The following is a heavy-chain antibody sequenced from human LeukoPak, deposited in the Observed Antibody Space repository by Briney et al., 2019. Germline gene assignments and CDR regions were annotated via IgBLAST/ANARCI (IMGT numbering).Heavy chain of an antibody. D-gene: IGHD2-15*01. J-gene: IGHJ4*02. CDR1: GFTFSSYA. CDR2: LTHSGGYT. Sequence: GGSLRLSCAASGFTFSSYAMNWVRQAPGKGLEWISSLTHSGGYTYYADSVQGRFTISRDNSKSTLCLQMNSLRAEDTAVYYCAKQLGYCSDGSCYFPYWGQGTLVTVSS. CDR3: AKQLGYCSDGSCYFPY. V-gene: IGHV3-23*01.